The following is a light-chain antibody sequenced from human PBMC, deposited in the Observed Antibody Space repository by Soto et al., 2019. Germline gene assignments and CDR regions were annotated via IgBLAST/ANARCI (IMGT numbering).Light chain of an antibody. Sequence: QSALTQPASVSGSPGQSITISCTGTSSDVGGYNYVSWYQQHPGKAPKLMIYDVSNRPSGVSYRFSGSKSGNTASLTISGLQAEDEADYYCSSYTSSSTLPYVFGTGTKLTVL. CDR1: SSDVGGYNY. CDR3: SSYTSSSTLPYV. V-gene: IGLV2-14*01. CDR2: DVS. J-gene: IGLJ1*01.